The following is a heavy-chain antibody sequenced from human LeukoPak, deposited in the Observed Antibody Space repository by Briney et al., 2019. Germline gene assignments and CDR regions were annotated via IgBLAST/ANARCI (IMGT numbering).Heavy chain of an antibody. J-gene: IGHJ6*02. V-gene: IGHV4-59*08. CDR2: IYYSGST. Sequence: PSETLSLTCTVSGGSISSYYWSWIRQPPGKGLEWIGYIYYSGSTNYNPSLKSRVTISVDTSKNQFSLKLSSVTAADTAVYYCARHRRLSGVYYYYGMDVWGQGTTVTVSS. CDR1: GGSISSYY. CDR3: ARHRRLSGVYYYYGMDV. D-gene: IGHD3-10*01.